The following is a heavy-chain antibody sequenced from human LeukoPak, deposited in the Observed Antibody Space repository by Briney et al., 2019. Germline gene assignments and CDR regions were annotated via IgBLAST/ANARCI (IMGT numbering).Heavy chain of an antibody. J-gene: IGHJ5*02. V-gene: IGHV3-21*01. Sequence: GGSLRLSCAASGFTFSSYSMNWVRQAPGKGLEWVSSISSSSSCIYYADSVKGRFTISRDNAKNSLYLQMNSLRAEDTAVYYCARGLLITANWFDPWGQGTLVTVSS. CDR2: ISSSSSCI. CDR3: ARGLLITANWFDP. CDR1: GFTFSSYS. D-gene: IGHD1-20*01.